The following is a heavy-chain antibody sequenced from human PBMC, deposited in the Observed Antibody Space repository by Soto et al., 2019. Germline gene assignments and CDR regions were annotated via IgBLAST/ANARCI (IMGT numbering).Heavy chain of an antibody. CDR2: ISSSGGST. V-gene: IGHV3-23*01. CDR3: AKDQAGVALYYFDC. J-gene: IGHJ4*02. CDR1: GFTFTNYA. D-gene: IGHD3-3*01. Sequence: GGSLRLSCAASGFTFTNYAMSWVRQAPGKGLEWVSAISSSGGSTYYADSVKGRFTISRDNSKYRLYLQMNSLRAEDTAVYYCAKDQAGVALYYFDCWGQGTPVTVSS.